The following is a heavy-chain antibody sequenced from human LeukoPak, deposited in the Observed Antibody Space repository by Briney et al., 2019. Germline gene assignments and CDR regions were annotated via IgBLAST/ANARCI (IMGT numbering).Heavy chain of an antibody. V-gene: IGHV3-48*03. D-gene: IGHD3-22*01. CDR3: ARGRPDSSGYPFDY. CDR1: GFTFSSYE. Sequence: SGGSLRLSCAASGFTFSSYEMNWVRQAAGKGLEWVSYISSSGSTIYYADSVKGRFTISRDNAKNSLYLQMNSLRAEDTAVYYCARGRPDSSGYPFDYWGQGTLVTVSS. CDR2: ISSSGSTI. J-gene: IGHJ4*02.